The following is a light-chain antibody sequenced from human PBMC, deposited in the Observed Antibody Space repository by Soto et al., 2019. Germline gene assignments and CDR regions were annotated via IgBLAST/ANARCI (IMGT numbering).Light chain of an antibody. Sequence: DIQMTQSPSTMSASVGDRVTITCRASQFIDRWLTWYQQKPGKAPQYLIFDASSLYGGVPLRFSGSGSGTEFTLTITSLQPDDSATYYCLQYSGSSYTFGQGTRLEIK. V-gene: IGKV1-5*01. CDR2: DAS. J-gene: IGKJ5*01. CDR1: QFIDRW. CDR3: LQYSGSSYT.